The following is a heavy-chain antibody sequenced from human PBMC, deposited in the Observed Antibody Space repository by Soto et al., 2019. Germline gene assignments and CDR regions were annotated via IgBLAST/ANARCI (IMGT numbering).Heavy chain of an antibody. V-gene: IGHV4-34*01. CDR1: GGSFSGYY. J-gene: IGHJ4*02. D-gene: IGHD6-6*01. CDR3: ASILAARSSGSDY. Sequence: PSETLSLTCAVYGGSFSGYYWSWIRQPPGKGLEWIGEINHSGSTNYNPSLKSRVTISVDTSKNQFSLKLSSVTAADTAVYYCASILAARSSGSDYWGQGTLVTVSS. CDR2: INHSGST.